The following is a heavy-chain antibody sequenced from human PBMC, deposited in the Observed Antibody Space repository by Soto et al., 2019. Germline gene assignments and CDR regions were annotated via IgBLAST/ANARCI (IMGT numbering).Heavy chain of an antibody. CDR1: GGSISSVDYY. Sequence: SETLSLTCTVSGGSISSVDYYWSLIRQPPGKGLEGIGYIYYSGSTYYNPSLKSRVTISVDTSKNQFSLKLSSVTAADTAVYYCARDVPPENYDILTGYSYGMDVWGQGTTVTVSS. CDR3: ARDVPPENYDILTGYSYGMDV. D-gene: IGHD3-9*01. J-gene: IGHJ6*02. V-gene: IGHV4-30-4*01. CDR2: IYYSGST.